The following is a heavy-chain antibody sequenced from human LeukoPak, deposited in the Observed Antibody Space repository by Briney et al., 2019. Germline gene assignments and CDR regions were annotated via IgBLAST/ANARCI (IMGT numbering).Heavy chain of an antibody. CDR1: GGSVSSGSYY. D-gene: IGHD3-22*01. CDR3: ARDYYDSSGYYSDAFDI. J-gene: IGHJ3*02. V-gene: IGHV4-61*01. Sequence: PSETLSLTCTVSGGSVSSGSYYWSWIRQPLGKGLEWIGYIYYSESTNYNPSLKSRVTISVDTSKNQFSLKLSSVTAADTTVYYCARDYYDSSGYYSDAFDIWGQGTMVTVSS. CDR2: IYYSEST.